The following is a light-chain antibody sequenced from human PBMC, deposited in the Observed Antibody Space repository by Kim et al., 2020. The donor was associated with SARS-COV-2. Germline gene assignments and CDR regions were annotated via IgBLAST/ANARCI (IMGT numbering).Light chain of an antibody. V-gene: IGKV1-39*01. CDR2: VAS. CDR3: QQSYITPRT. CDR1: QSISCY. J-gene: IGKJ1*01. Sequence: ASVGDRVTITCRASQSISCYLNWYQQTPGKAPRLLIYVASSLEGGVPSRFSGSGSGTDFTLTISSLQPEDFATYYCQQSYITPRTFGQGTKVEIK.